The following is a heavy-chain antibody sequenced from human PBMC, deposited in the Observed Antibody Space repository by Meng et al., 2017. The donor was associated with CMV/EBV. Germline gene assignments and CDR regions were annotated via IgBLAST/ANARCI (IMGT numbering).Heavy chain of an antibody. D-gene: IGHD3-22*01. CDR3: ARDLYYYDSSGYYDYYYGMDV. Sequence: GESLKISCAASGFTVSSNYMSWVRQAPGKGLEWVSVIYSGGSTYYADSVKGRFTISRDNSKNTLYLQMNSLRAKDTAVYYCARDLYYYDSSGYYDYYYGMDVWGQGTTVTVSS. J-gene: IGHJ6*02. CDR1: GFTVSSNY. CDR2: IYSGGST. V-gene: IGHV3-66*02.